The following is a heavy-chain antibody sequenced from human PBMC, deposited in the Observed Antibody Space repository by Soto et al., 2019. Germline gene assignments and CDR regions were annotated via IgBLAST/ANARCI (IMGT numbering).Heavy chain of an antibody. D-gene: IGHD4-17*01. CDR3: ARYDQSDYHIKRNFFDS. J-gene: IGHJ4*02. CDR1: GGTISGYY. CDR2: ICHSGSP. V-gene: IGHV4-4*07. Sequence: PSDTLSLTCRVSGGTISGYYSSWIRHPAGRGLQWIGQICHSGSPSYNPSLQSRVTMSVDTSKNHFSLKLTSVTGADTAMYYCARYDQSDYHIKRNFFDSWGQGVLVTVSS.